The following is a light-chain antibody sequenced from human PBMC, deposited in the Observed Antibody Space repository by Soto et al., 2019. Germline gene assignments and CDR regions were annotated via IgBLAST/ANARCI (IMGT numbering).Light chain of an antibody. J-gene: IGKJ1*01. V-gene: IGKV1-6*01. CDR1: QAIRSD. CDR2: AAS. Sequence: AVQMTQSPSSLSASVGDRVTITCRASQAIRSDLGWYQMKPGKVPKLLIYAASNLQSGVPSRFIGRGYGTDVTLTISSLQPEDFATYSCLQDYNYPRTFGQGTKVEI. CDR3: LQDYNYPRT.